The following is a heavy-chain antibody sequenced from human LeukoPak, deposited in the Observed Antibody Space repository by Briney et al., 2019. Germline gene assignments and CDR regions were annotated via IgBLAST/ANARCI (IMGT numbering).Heavy chain of an antibody. CDR3: ARDRSIVGAIHYFDY. Sequence: ASVKVPCKASGYTFTNYGISWVRQAPGQGLEWMGWISTYNGNTNYAQKIQGRVTMTTDTSTTTAYMELRSLRSDDTAVYYCARDRSIVGAIHYFDYWGQGTLVTVSS. CDR1: GYTFTNYG. V-gene: IGHV1-18*01. D-gene: IGHD1-26*01. J-gene: IGHJ4*02. CDR2: ISTYNGNT.